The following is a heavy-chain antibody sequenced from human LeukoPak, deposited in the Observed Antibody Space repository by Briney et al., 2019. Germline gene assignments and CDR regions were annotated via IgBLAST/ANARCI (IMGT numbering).Heavy chain of an antibody. D-gene: IGHD5-24*01. CDR2: IYYSGST. J-gene: IGHJ6*03. V-gene: IGHV4-39*07. CDR1: GGSISSSSYY. CDR3: ASPTVRGLRDPYYMDV. Sequence: TSETLSLTCTVSGGSISSSSYYWGWIRQPPGKGLEWIGSIYYSGSTYYNPSLKSRVTISVDTSKNQFSLKLSSVTAADTAVYYCASPTVRGLRDPYYMDVWGKGTTVTVSS.